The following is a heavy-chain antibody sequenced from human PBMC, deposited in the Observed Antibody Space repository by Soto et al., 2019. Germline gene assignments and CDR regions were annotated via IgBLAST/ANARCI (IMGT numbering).Heavy chain of an antibody. CDR3: ARVSSSSHGMDV. CDR1: GFTFSSYE. V-gene: IGHV3-48*03. D-gene: IGHD6-6*01. CDR2: VSSSGSTI. Sequence: VQLVESGGGLVQPGGSLRLSCAASGFTFSSYEMNWVRQAPGKGLEWVSYVSSSGSTIYYADSVKGRFTISRDNAKNSLYLQMNSLRAEDTAVYYCARVSSSSHGMDVWGQGTTVTVSS. J-gene: IGHJ6*02.